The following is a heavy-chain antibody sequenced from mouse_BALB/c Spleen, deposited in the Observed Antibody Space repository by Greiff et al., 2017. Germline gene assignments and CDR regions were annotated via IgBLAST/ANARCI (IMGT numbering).Heavy chain of an antibody. J-gene: IGHJ1*01. CDR1: GFTFSSYA. Sequence: DVKLVESGGGLVKPGGSLKLSCAASGFTFSSYAMSWVRQTPEKRLEWVASISSGGSTYYPDSVKGRFTISRDNARNILYLQMSSLRSEDTAMYYCARVGGSRVPYWYFDVWGAGTTVTVSS. CDR2: ISSGGST. V-gene: IGHV5-6-5*01. D-gene: IGHD1-1*01. CDR3: ARVGGSRVPYWYFDV.